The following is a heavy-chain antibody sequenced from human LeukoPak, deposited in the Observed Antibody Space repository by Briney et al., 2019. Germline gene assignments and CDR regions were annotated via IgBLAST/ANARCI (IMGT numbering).Heavy chain of an antibody. CDR2: MNPNSGNT. CDR1: GYTFTSYD. CDR3: ARVIMTPGGWFDP. D-gene: IGHD1-26*01. Sequence: ASVKVSCKASGYTFTSYDINWVRQATGQGPEWMGWMNPNSGNTGYAQKFQGRVTMTRNTSISTAYMELSSLRSEDTAVYYCARVIMTPGGWFDPWGQGTLVTVSS. V-gene: IGHV1-8*01. J-gene: IGHJ5*02.